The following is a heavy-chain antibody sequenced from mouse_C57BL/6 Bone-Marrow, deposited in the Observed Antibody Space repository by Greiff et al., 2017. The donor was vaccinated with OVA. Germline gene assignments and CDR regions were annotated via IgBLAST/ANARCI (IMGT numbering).Heavy chain of an antibody. CDR3: ARDHYYGSSRGTWFAY. CDR1: GYSITSGYY. CDR2: ISYDGSN. D-gene: IGHD1-1*01. Sequence: DVKLVESGPGLVKPSQSLSLTCSVTGYSITSGYYWNWIRQFPGNKLEWMGYISYDGSNNYNPSLKNRISITRDTSKNQFFLKLNSVTTEDTATYYCARDHYYGSSRGTWFAYWGQGTLVTVSA. J-gene: IGHJ3*01. V-gene: IGHV3-6*01.